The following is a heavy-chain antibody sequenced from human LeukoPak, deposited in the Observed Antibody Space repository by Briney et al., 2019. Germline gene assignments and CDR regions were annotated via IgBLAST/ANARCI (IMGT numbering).Heavy chain of an antibody. D-gene: IGHD2-2*01. CDR3: ARGYCSSTSCSRAPYFYYYYMDV. J-gene: IGHJ6*03. CDR2: IIRIFGTA. Sequence: ASVKLSCKASVGSFSSYAISWVRHGPGQGLEWVGGIIRIFGTASYAQKFQGRVTITADESTSTAYMELSSLRSEDTAVYYCARGYCSSTSCSRAPYFYYYYMDVWGKGTTVTVSS. V-gene: IGHV1-69*13. CDR1: VGSFSSYA.